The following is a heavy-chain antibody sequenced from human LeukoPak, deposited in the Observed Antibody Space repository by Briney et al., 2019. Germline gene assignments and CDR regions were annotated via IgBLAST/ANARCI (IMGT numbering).Heavy chain of an antibody. Sequence: PSETLSLTCTVSGGSISSSSYYWGWISQPPGKGLEWIGYIYYSGSTNYNPSLKSRVTISVDTSKNQFSLRLSSVTAADTAVYYCARLDLSGYSYGWEYHFDYWGQGTLVTVSS. J-gene: IGHJ4*02. CDR3: ARLDLSGYSYGWEYHFDY. D-gene: IGHD5-18*01. V-gene: IGHV4-61*05. CDR2: IYYSGST. CDR1: GGSISSSSYY.